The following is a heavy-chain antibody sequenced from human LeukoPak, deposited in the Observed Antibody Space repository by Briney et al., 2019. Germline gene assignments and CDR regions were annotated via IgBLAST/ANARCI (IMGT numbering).Heavy chain of an antibody. Sequence: GGSLRLSCAASGFTFSSYSMNWVRQAPGKGLELVSYISSISTIYYADSVKGRFTISKDSATNSLYLQINSLRDEDTAVYYCARGRPVVNYFDYWGQGTLVTVSS. CDR3: ARGRPVVNYFDY. J-gene: IGHJ4*02. CDR1: GFTFSSYS. D-gene: IGHD2-15*01. V-gene: IGHV3-48*02. CDR2: ISSISTI.